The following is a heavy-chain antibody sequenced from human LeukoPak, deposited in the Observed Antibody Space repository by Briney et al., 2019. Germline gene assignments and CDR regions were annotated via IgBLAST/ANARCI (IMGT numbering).Heavy chain of an antibody. D-gene: IGHD3-10*02. Sequence: PSETLSLTCAVYGGSFSGYYWSWIRQPPGKGLEWVSLIYSGGSTYYADSVKGRFTISRDNAKNSLYLQMNSLRAEDTAVYYCAELGITMIGGVWGKGTTVTISS. J-gene: IGHJ6*04. CDR2: IYSGGST. V-gene: IGHV3-66*01. CDR1: GGSFSGYY. CDR3: AELGITMIGGV.